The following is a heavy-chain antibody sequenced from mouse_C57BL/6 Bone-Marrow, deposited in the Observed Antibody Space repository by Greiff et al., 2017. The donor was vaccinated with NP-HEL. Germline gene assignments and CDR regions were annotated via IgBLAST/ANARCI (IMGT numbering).Heavy chain of an antibody. V-gene: IGHV1-81*01. D-gene: IGHD2-14*01. J-gene: IGHJ4*01. CDR3: ARWGYHYAMDY. Sequence: QVQLKQSGAELARPGASVKLSCTASGYTFTSYGISWVKQRTGQGLEWIGAIYPRSGNTYYTEKFKGKATLTADKSSSTAYMELRSLTSEDSAVYFCARWGYHYAMDYWGQGTSVTVSS. CDR1: GYTFTSYG. CDR2: IYPRSGNT.